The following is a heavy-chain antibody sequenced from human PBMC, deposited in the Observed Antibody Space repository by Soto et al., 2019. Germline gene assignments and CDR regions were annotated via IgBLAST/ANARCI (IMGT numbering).Heavy chain of an antibody. J-gene: IGHJ3*02. V-gene: IGHV1-18*01. CDR1: GYTFSNYD. Sequence: QVQLVQSGAEVKKPGASVKVSCKASGYTFSNYDITWVRQAPGQGLEWMGWISGYNGNTNCAQNLRGRVTMTTDTSTNKAYMELRSLRSDDSAVYYCARGGISSVSAFDIWGQGTMVTVSS. D-gene: IGHD3-10*01. CDR3: ARGGISSVSAFDI. CDR2: ISGYNGNT.